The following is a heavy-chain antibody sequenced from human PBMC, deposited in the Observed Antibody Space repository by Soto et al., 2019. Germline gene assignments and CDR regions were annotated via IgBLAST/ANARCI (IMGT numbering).Heavy chain of an antibody. V-gene: IGHV4-31*03. D-gene: IGHD1-7*01. Sequence: QVQLQESGPGLVKPSQTLSLTCTVSGDSISSGGYYWSWIRQHPGKGLEWIGYIYDNGGAYYSPSLRGRVVISLDRSENQFSLRLSSVTAADTAVYYCARVKGGTTRRAFDSWGQGTLVTVS. J-gene: IGHJ4*02. CDR2: IYDNGGA. CDR3: ARVKGGTTRRAFDS. CDR1: GDSISSGGYY.